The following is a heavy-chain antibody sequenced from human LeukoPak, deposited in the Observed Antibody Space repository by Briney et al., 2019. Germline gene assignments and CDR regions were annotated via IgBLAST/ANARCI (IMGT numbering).Heavy chain of an antibody. D-gene: IGHD2-2*01. CDR1: GYTFTGYY. V-gene: IGHV1-2*02. CDR2: INPNSGGT. CDR3: ARDSDIVVVPAAIYYYGMDV. Sequence: ASVKVSCKASGYTFTGYYMHWVRQAPGQGFEWMGWINPNSGGTNYAQKFQGRVTMTRDTSISTAYMELSRLRSDDTAVYYCARDSDIVVVPAAIYYYGMDVWGQGTTVTVSS. J-gene: IGHJ6*02.